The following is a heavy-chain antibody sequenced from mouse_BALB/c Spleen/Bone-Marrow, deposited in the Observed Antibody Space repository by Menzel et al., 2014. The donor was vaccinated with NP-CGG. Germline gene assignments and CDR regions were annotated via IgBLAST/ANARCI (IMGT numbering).Heavy chain of an antibody. V-gene: IGHV1S41*01. J-gene: IGHJ1*01. CDR3: ARSREGYFDV. Sequence: DLVKPGASVKLSCKASGYTFTSYWINWIKQRPGQGLEWIGRIAPGNGSTYYNEMFKGKATLTVDTSSSTAYIQLSSLSSEDSAVYFCARSREGYFDVWGAGATVTVSS. CDR2: IAPGNGST. CDR1: GYTFTSYW.